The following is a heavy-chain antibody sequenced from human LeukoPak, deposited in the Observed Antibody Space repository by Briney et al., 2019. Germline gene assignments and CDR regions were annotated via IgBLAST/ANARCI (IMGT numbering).Heavy chain of an antibody. V-gene: IGHV3-7*01. Sequence: PGGSLRLSCAASGFTFGTYWMSWVRQAPGKGLEWVANIKPDGSEKYYVDPVKGRFTISRDNAKNSLYLQMDSLRAEDTAVYYCVRNLGSGWYGDWGQGTLVTVSS. CDR2: IKPDGSEK. J-gene: IGHJ4*02. CDR3: VRNLGSGWYGD. D-gene: IGHD6-19*01. CDR1: GFTFGTYW.